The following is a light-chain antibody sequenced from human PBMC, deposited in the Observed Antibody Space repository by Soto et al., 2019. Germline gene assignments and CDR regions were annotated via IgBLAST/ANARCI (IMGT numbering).Light chain of an antibody. Sequence: EIVLTQSPATLSLSPGERATLSCRASQSVSSYLAWYQQKPGQAPRLLIYDASNRATGIPARFSGSGSGTEFTHTISSLEHEDFAVYYCQQRRNWPLFTFGPGTKVDIK. V-gene: IGKV3-11*01. CDR3: QQRRNWPLFT. CDR2: DAS. J-gene: IGKJ3*01. CDR1: QSVSSY.